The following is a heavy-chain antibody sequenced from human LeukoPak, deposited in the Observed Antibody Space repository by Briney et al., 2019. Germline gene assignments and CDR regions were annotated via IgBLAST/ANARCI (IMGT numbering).Heavy chain of an antibody. J-gene: IGHJ4*02. V-gene: IGHV3-74*01. CDR3: ARENWYLDN. CDR2: MNTDGRNI. CDR1: GFTFRTYW. D-gene: IGHD2-15*01. Sequence: GGSLTLSCAASGFTFRTYWMHWVRHVPGKGLVWVSRMNTDGRNIGYADSVKGRFTISRDNAKNTLYLQMNSLRAEDTAVYYCARENWYLDNWGQGTLVTVSS.